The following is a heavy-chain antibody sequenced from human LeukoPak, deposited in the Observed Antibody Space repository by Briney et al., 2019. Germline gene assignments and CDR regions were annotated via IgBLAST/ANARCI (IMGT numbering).Heavy chain of an antibody. Sequence: GGSLRLSCTASGFTFSSYAMSWVRQAPGKGPEWVSAIRGSDGRTLYGDCVKGRSTISRDNSRNTVYLQVNSLRAEDTALYYCVKESPYGSPRFYYFDDWGQGTLVTVSS. CDR3: VKESPYGSPRFYYFDD. CDR2: IRGSDGRT. J-gene: IGHJ4*02. V-gene: IGHV3-23*01. D-gene: IGHD1-26*01. CDR1: GFTFSSYA.